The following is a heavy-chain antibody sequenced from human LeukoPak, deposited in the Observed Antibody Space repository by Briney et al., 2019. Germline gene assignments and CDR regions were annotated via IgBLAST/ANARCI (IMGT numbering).Heavy chain of an antibody. CDR2: ISAYNGNT. J-gene: IGHJ4*02. D-gene: IGHD2-21*02. CDR3: ARGARYCGGDCYVV. V-gene: IGHV1-18*01. CDR1: GYTFTSYG. Sequence: GASVKVSCKASGYTFTSYGISWVRQAPGQGLEWMGWISAYNGNTNYAQKLQGRVTMTTDTSTSTAYMELRSLRYDDTAVYYCARGARYCGGDCYVVWGQGTLVTVSS.